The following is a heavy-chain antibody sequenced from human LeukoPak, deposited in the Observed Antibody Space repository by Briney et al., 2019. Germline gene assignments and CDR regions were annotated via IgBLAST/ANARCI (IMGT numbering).Heavy chain of an antibody. D-gene: IGHD6-13*01. J-gene: IGHJ4*02. CDR1: GFTFSSYG. CDR3: ARDLMGIAYXXAFYY. CDR2: IRYDGSNK. Sequence: GGSLRLSCAASGFTFSSYGMHWVRQAPGKGLEWVAFIRYDGSNKYYADSVKGRFTISRDNAKNSLYLQMNSLRAEDTAVYYCARDLMGIAYXXAFYYXXXGTLVTV. V-gene: IGHV3-30*02.